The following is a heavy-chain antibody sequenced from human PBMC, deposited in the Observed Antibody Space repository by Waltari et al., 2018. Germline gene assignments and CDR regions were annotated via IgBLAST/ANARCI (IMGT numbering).Heavy chain of an antibody. V-gene: IGHV3-30*02. CDR3: AKIATVIGSFDY. D-gene: IGHD4-17*01. J-gene: IGHJ4*02. CDR1: GFTFSSFG. CDR2: IRYDGSNK. Sequence: QVQLVESGGGVVQPGGSLRLPCAASGFTFSSFGMHGVRQAPGKGLEWVAFIRYDGSNKYYADSVKGRFTISRDNSKNTLYLQMNSLRAEDTAVYYCAKIATVIGSFDYWGQGTLVTVSS.